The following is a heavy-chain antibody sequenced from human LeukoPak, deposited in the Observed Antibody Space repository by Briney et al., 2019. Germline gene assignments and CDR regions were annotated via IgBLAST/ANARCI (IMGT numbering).Heavy chain of an antibody. CDR2: ISGSGGST. CDR1: GFTFSSYA. D-gene: IGHD1-26*01. Sequence: GGSLRLSCAASGFTFSSYAMSRVRQAPGKGLEWVSAISGSGGSTYYADSVKGRFTISRDNSKNTLYLQMNSLRAEDTAVYYCAKDRRRGSYPESTGDYWGQGTLVTVSS. CDR3: AKDRRRGSYPESTGDY. V-gene: IGHV3-23*01. J-gene: IGHJ4*02.